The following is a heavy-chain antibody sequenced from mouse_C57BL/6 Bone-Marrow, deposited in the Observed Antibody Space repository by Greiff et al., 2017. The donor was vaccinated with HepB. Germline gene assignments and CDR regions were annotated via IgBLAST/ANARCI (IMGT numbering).Heavy chain of an antibody. J-gene: IGHJ2*01. CDR3: ARARYYGSSSHFDY. D-gene: IGHD1-1*01. Sequence: QVQLQQSGAELVRPGTSVKVSCKASGYAFTNYLIEWVKQRPGQGLEWIGVINPGSGGTNYNEKFKGKATLTADKSSSTAYMQLSSLTSEDSAVYCCARARYYGSSSHFDYWGQGTTLTVSS. CDR1: GYAFTNYL. CDR2: INPGSGGT. V-gene: IGHV1-54*01.